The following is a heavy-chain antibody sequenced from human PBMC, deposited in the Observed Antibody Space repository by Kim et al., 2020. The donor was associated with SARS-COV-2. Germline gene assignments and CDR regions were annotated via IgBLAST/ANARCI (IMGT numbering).Heavy chain of an antibody. V-gene: IGHV3-21*01. Sequence: GGSLRLFCAASGFTFSSYSMNWVRQAPGKGLEWVSSISSSSSYIYYADSVKGRFTISRDNAKNSLYLQMNSLRAEDTAVYYCARQGGGIAVAGTGWFDPWGQGTLVTVSS. D-gene: IGHD6-19*01. CDR3: ARQGGGIAVAGTGWFDP. CDR2: ISSSSSYI. CDR1: GFTFSSYS. J-gene: IGHJ5*02.